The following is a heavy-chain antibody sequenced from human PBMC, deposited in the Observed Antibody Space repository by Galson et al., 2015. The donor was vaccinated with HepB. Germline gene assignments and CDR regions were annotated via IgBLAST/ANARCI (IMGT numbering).Heavy chain of an antibody. D-gene: IGHD3-10*01. CDR3: ARAYYGSGKYFDQ. Sequence: QSGAEVIKPGESLTISCKGSGYSFTSYYIGWVRQVPGKGLEFMGLIYPGDSRTTYSPSVQGQVTISADKSTSTAYLQWGSLKASDTAMYYCARAYYGSGKYFDQWGQGALVTVSS. V-gene: IGHV5-51*03. CDR1: GYSFTSYY. CDR2: IYPGDSRT. J-gene: IGHJ4*02.